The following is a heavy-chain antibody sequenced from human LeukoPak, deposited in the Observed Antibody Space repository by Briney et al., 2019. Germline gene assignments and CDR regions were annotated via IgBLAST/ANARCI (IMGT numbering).Heavy chain of an antibody. V-gene: IGHV3-7*01. D-gene: IGHD6-6*01. Sequence: PGGSLRLSCAASGFTFSSYWMSWVRQAPGKGLEWVANIKQDGSEKYYVDSVKGRFAISRDNAKNSLYLQMNSLRAEDTAVYYCARDSGSSSGSFDPWGQGTLVTVSS. CDR1: GFTFSSYW. CDR2: IKQDGSEK. CDR3: ARDSGSSSGSFDP. J-gene: IGHJ5*02.